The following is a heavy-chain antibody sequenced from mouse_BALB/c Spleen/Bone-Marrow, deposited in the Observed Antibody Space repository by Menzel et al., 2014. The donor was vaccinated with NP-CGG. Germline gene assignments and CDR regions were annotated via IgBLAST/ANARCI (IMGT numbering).Heavy chain of an antibody. J-gene: IGHJ2*01. CDR3: ARMGTAY. D-gene: IGHD3-1*01. Sequence: QVQLQQPGPELVKPGASVKISCKASGYTFTSYYIHWVKQRPGQGLEWIGYIYPRDGSTNYNEKFKGNATRTADTSSSTAYMQLSSLTSEDSAVYFCARMGTAYWCQSTTLTVSS. V-gene: IGHV1S12*01. CDR1: GYTFTSYY. CDR2: IYPRDGST.